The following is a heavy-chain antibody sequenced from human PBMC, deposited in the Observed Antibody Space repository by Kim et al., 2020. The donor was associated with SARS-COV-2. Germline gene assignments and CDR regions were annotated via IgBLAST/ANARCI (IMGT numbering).Heavy chain of an antibody. D-gene: IGHD3-10*01. Sequence: SETLSLTCTVSGGSISSSSYYWGWIRQPQGKGLEWIGSIYYSGSNYYNPSLKSRVTIYIDTYKNQFSLKLSSVTAADTAEYYCARQTFGTQPEDWGQGT. CDR1: GGSISSSSYY. V-gene: IGHV4-39*01. J-gene: IGHJ4*02. CDR3: ARQTFGTQPED. CDR2: IYYSGSN.